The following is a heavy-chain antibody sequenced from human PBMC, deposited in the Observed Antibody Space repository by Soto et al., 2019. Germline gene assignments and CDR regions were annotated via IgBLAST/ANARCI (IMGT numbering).Heavy chain of an antibody. V-gene: IGHV3-33*01. J-gene: IGHJ4*02. CDR3: ARDQFGVSVPGPDY. CDR2: IWYDGSNK. Sequence: QVQLVESGGGVVQPGRSLRLSCAASGFTFSSYGMHWVRQAPGKGLEWVAVIWYDGSNKYYADSVKGRFTISRDNSKNTLYLQMNSLRAEDTAVYYCARDQFGVSVPGPDYWGQGTLFTVSS. CDR1: GFTFSSYG. D-gene: IGHD3-10*01.